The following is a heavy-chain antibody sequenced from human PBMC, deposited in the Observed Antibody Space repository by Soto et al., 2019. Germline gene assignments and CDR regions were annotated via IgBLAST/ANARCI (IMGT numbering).Heavy chain of an antibody. CDR1: GDSISSSTYF. CDR2: IYYSGST. CDR3: ARLRGYSGYADY. V-gene: IGHV4-39*02. Sequence: LSLTCTVSGDSISSSTYFWGWVRQPPGKGLEWIGSIYYSGSTYYNPSLKSRVTISVDTSKNHFSLKLSSVTAADTAVYYCARLRGYSGYADYWGQGTLVTVSS. D-gene: IGHD5-12*01. J-gene: IGHJ4*02.